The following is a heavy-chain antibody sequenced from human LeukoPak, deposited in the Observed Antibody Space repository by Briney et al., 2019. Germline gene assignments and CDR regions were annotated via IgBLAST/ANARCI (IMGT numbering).Heavy chain of an antibody. CDR2: IKEDGTEK. Sequence: PGGSLRLSCEASGFPFGSYWMNWVRQAPGKGLEWVANIKEDGTEKYYIDSVKGRFTISRDNAKNSLYLQMNSLRAEDTALYYCARLELATRKAHDHWGQGTLVTVSS. CDR3: ARLELATRKAHDH. D-gene: IGHD3-3*02. J-gene: IGHJ4*02. V-gene: IGHV3-7*03. CDR1: GFPFGSYW.